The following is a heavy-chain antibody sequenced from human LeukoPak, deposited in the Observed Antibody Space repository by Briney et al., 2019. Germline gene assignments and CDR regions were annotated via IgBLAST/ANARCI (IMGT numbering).Heavy chain of an antibody. CDR1: GGSISSYY. Sequence: SETLSLTCTVSGGSISSYYWSWIRQPPGKGLEWIGYIYYSGSTNYNPSLKSRVTISVDTSKNQFSLKLSSVTAADTAVYYCARGRDSSGWDHWYFDLWGRGTLVTASS. J-gene: IGHJ2*01. D-gene: IGHD6-19*01. CDR2: IYYSGST. CDR3: ARGRDSSGWDHWYFDL. V-gene: IGHV4-59*01.